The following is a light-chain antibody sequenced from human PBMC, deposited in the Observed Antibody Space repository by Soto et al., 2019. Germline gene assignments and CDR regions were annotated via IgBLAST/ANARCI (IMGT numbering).Light chain of an antibody. J-gene: IGKJ3*01. CDR2: KVS. CDR3: KQDTHCSPCT. Sequence: DVVMTQSPLSLPVTLGQPASISCRSSQSLVYSDGNTYLNWFQQRQGQSPRRLIYKVSNRDYVVLDRFRGGGSGTDFTLKISRVAAQDVGVYYCKQDTHCSPCTFGPGTKVDIK. V-gene: IGKV2-30*01. CDR1: QSLVYSDGNTY.